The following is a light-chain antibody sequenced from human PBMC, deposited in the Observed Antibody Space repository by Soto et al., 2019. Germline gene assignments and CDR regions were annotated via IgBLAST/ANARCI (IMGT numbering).Light chain of an antibody. V-gene: IGKV3-20*01. CDR1: QSVSSNY. Sequence: EIVLTQSPGTLSFSPGERATLSCRASQSVSSNYLAWYQQKPGQPPRLLIYGTSSRATGIPDRFSGSGSGTDITLTISRLEPEDFAVYYCQEHRTSPPSWTFGQGTKVEI. J-gene: IGKJ1*01. CDR3: QEHRTSPPSWT. CDR2: GTS.